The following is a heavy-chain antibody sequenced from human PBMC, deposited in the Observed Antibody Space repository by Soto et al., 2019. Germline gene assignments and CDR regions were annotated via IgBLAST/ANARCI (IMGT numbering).Heavy chain of an antibody. Sequence: GSSVNVYCKAFGYSITGYYMHWVRQAPGQGLEWTGWINPNSGGTNYAQKFQGWVTMTMDTSISTAYMELSRLRSDDTAVYYCALIFFNHKTAYEMSARSRDAWGQG. D-gene: IGHD3-3*01. CDR1: GYSITGYY. J-gene: IGHJ3*01. V-gene: IGHV1-2*04. CDR2: INPNSGGT. CDR3: ALIFFNHKTAYEMSARSRDA.